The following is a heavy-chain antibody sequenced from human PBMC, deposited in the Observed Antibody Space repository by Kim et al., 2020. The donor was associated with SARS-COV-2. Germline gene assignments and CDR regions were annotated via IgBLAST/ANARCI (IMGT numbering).Heavy chain of an antibody. D-gene: IGHD2-15*01. Sequence: GGSLRLSCAASGFTFSNAWMSWVRQAPGKGLEWVGRIKSKTDGGTTDYAAPVKGRFTISRDDSKNTLYLQMNSLKTEDTAVYYCTTVTKLQPHQWWYPGENYWGQGTLVTVSS. CDR1: GFTFSNAW. CDR2: IKSKTDGGTT. J-gene: IGHJ4*02. V-gene: IGHV3-15*01. CDR3: TTVTKLQPHQWWYPGENY.